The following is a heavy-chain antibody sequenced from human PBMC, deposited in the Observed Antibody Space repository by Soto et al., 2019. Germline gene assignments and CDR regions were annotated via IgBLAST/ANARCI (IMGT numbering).Heavy chain of an antibody. J-gene: IGHJ4*01. Sequence: GGSLRLSRAASGFSFSKFAMHWVRQAPGKGLECVAGIWFDGSKRDYADSVKSRFTVSRDNSENTLSLQMNNLRAEDTGVYYCAREGANRGYPVHFNSWGHGTV. CDR1: GFSFSKFA. V-gene: IGHV3-33*01. CDR3: AREGANRGYPVHFNS. D-gene: IGHD3-22*01. CDR2: IWFDGSKR.